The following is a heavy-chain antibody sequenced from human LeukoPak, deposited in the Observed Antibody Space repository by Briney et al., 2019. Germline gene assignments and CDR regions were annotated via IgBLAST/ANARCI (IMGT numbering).Heavy chain of an antibody. CDR3: ARSQLWLLDY. CDR2: VYYSGGT. D-gene: IGHD5-18*01. J-gene: IGHJ4*02. V-gene: IGHV4-30-4*07. Sequence: SETLSLTCTVSGGSIRSGSYYWSWIRQPPRKGLEWIGYVYYSGGTYYNPSLKSRVTISVDTSKNQFSLKLSSVTAADTAVYYCARSQLWLLDYWGQGTLVTVSS. CDR1: GGSIRSGSYY.